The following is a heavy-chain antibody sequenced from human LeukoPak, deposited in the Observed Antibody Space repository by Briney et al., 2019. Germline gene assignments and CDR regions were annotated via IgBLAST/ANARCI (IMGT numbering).Heavy chain of an antibody. D-gene: IGHD3-16*01. V-gene: IGHV4-61*01. J-gene: IGHJ4*02. CDR3: ARDGGDGPNY. Sequence: PSETLSLTCTVSGYSISSGYYWGWIRQPPGKALECIGYISYGGSTNYNPSLKSRATISVDTSKNQFSLKLTSVTAADTAVYYCARDGGDGPNYWGQGTLVTVSS. CDR2: ISYGGST. CDR1: GYSISSGYY.